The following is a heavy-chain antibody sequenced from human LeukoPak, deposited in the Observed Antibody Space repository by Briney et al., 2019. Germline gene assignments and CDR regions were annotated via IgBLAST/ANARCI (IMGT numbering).Heavy chain of an antibody. CDR1: GYPFSELS. D-gene: IGHD4-23*01. CDR2: FDPEEGKT. Sequence: ASVKVSCKASGYPFSELSMHWVRQAPGKGLEWMGGFDPEEGKTIYAQKFQGRVNMTEDTSTDTAYMEMTSLTSEDTAVYFCAIFGGNPLNWFDPWGPGTLVIVSS. J-gene: IGHJ5*02. CDR3: AIFGGNPLNWFDP. V-gene: IGHV1-24*01.